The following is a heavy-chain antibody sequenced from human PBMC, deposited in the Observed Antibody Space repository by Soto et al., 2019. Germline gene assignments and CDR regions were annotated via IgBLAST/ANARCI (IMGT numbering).Heavy chain of an antibody. D-gene: IGHD3-3*01. CDR2: ISAYNGNT. J-gene: IGHJ5*02. CDR3: ARDVDGGYDFWSGYVFDP. Sequence: ASVKVSCKASGYTFTSYGISWVRQAPGQGLEWMGWISAYNGNTNYAQKLQGRVTMTTDTSTSTAYMELRSLRSDDTAVYYCARDVDGGYDFWSGYVFDPWGQGTLVTVSS. V-gene: IGHV1-18*04. CDR1: GYTFTSYG.